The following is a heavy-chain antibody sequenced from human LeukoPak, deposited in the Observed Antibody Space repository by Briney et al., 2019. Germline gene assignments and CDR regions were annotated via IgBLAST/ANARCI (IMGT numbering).Heavy chain of an antibody. CDR2: ISSSSKYI. Sequence: TGGSLRLSCAASGFTFSTYSMNWVRQAPGRGLEWVSSISSSSKYIYYADSVKGRFTSSRDNAKNSLYLQMNSLRAEDTAVYYCARRGTSRSSYYFDYWGQGTLVTVSS. J-gene: IGHJ4*02. V-gene: IGHV3-21*01. CDR1: GFTFSTYS. CDR3: ARRGTSRSSYYFDY.